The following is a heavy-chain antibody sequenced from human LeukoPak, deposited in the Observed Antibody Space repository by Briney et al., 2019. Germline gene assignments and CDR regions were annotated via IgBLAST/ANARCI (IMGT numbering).Heavy chain of an antibody. CDR2: IYNDGSST. J-gene: IGHJ4*02. V-gene: IGHV3-74*01. CDR1: GFTFSNYW. CDR3: ARVAEAAAFDS. D-gene: IGHD6-13*01. Sequence: GSLRLSCAASGFTFSNYWMHWVRQAPGKGLVWVSRIYNDGSSTSYADSVKGRFTISRDNAKSTLYLQMNSLRADDTAVFYCARVAEAAAFDSWGQGTLVTVSS.